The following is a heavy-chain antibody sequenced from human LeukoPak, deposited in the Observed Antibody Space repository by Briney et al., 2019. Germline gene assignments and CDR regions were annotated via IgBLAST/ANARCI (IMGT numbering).Heavy chain of an antibody. J-gene: IGHJ4*02. CDR3: AREEGYYDSSGLV. CDR2: IRYDGSNK. D-gene: IGHD3-22*01. V-gene: IGHV3-30*02. Sequence: GGSLRLSCAASGFTFSSYGMHWVRQAPGKGLEWVAFIRYDGSNKYYADSVKGRFIISRDNSENTLYLQMNSLRAEDTAVYYCAREEGYYDSSGLVWGQGTLVTVSS. CDR1: GFTFSSYG.